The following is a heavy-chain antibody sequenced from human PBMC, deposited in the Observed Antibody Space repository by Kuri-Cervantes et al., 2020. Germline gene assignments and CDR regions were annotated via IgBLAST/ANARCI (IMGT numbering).Heavy chain of an antibody. D-gene: IGHD3-10*01. CDR3: ASNYGSGSYLGY. CDR2: ISYDGSNK. Sequence: GESLKISCAASGFTFSSYAMHWVRQAPGKGLEWVAVISYDGSNKYYADSVKGRFTISRDNSKNTLYLQMNSLRAEDTAVYYCASNYGSGSYLGYWGQGTLVPSPQ. J-gene: IGHJ4*02. V-gene: IGHV3-30*01. CDR1: GFTFSSYA.